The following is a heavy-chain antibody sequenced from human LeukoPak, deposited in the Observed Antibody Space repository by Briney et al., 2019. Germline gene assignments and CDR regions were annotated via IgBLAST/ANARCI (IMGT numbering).Heavy chain of an antibody. D-gene: IGHD1-7*01. Sequence: GGSLRLSCAVSGFTVSSDYMSWVRQAPGKGLEWVSVIYAGGNTFYADSVKGRFTISRDNSKNTLYLQMNSLRAEDTAVYYCVREIRETVITRHYYYGIDVWGQGTTVTVSS. CDR1: GFTVSSDY. V-gene: IGHV3-53*01. CDR2: IYAGGNT. J-gene: IGHJ6*02. CDR3: VREIRETVITRHYYYGIDV.